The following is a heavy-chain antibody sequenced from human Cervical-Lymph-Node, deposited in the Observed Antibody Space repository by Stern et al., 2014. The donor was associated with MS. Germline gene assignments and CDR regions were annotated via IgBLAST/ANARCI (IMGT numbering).Heavy chain of an antibody. V-gene: IGHV3-20*01. J-gene: IGHJ6*02. CDR3: ARAFCTGGVCYSFPFYGMDV. CDR2: IIYIVGST. CDR1: GFTFDDYG. Sequence: VPLVESGGGVVRPGWSLRLSCAASGFTFDDYGLSWVRQAPGKGPEWVSGIIYIVGSTDYAASVKGRFTISRDNAKKSLYLRMNSLRVEDTAVYHCARAFCTGGVCYSFPFYGMDVWGQGTTVTVSS. D-gene: IGHD2-8*02.